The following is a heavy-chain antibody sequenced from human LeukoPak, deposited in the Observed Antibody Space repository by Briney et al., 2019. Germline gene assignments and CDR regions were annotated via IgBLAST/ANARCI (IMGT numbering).Heavy chain of an antibody. CDR1: GFTFSSYD. D-gene: IGHD6-19*01. J-gene: IGHJ3*02. CDR3: ARGSSGSGDAFDI. CDR2: IGTAGDT. V-gene: IGHV3-13*01. Sequence: SGGPLRLSCAASGFTFSSYDMHWVRHATGKALEWVSPIGTAGDTYYPGSVKGRFAISRENAKNSLYLQMNSLRAGDTAVYYCARGSSGSGDAFDIWGQGTMVTVSS.